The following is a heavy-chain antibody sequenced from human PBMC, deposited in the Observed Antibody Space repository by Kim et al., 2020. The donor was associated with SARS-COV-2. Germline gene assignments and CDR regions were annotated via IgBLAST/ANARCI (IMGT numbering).Heavy chain of an antibody. D-gene: IGHD6-13*01. Sequence: SETLSLTCTVSGASIRSYYWTWIRQPPGRGLEWNGYIDYTGSTNYNPSHKSRVTLSVDTSKNQFSLKLNTVTAADTAVYNCPGGGRSSWTGYFELWGRGALGTVSS. CDR2: IDYTGST. CDR3: PGGGRSSWTGYFEL. V-gene: IGHV4-59*12. CDR1: GASIRSYY. J-gene: IGHJ2*01.